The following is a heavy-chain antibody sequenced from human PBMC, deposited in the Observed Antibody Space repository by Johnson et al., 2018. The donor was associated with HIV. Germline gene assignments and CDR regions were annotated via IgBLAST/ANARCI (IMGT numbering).Heavy chain of an antibody. Sequence: VQLVESGGGVVQPGRSLRLSCAASGFTVSSNYMSWVRQAPGKGLKWVANINEDGSEEYYVDSVEGRLTISRDNAKNSLYLQMNSLRAEDTAVYYCARDGYSSGWYGNDAFDIWGQGTMVTVSS. CDR1: GFTVSSNY. V-gene: IGHV3-7*01. CDR3: ARDGYSSGWYGNDAFDI. CDR2: INEDGSEE. J-gene: IGHJ3*02. D-gene: IGHD6-19*01.